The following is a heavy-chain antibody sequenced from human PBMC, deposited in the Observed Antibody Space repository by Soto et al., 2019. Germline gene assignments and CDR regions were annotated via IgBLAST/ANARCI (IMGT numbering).Heavy chain of an antibody. V-gene: IGHV4-61*01. CDR1: GGSVSSGSYY. J-gene: IGHJ5*02. CDR3: ARGELRFLEWLSQFDP. Sequence: PSETLSLTCTVSGGSVSSGSYYWSWIRQPPGKGLEWIEYIYYSGSTNYNPSLKSRVTISVDTSKNQFSLKLSSVTAADTAVYYCARGELRFLEWLSQFDPWGQGTLVTVSS. D-gene: IGHD3-3*01. CDR2: IYYSGST.